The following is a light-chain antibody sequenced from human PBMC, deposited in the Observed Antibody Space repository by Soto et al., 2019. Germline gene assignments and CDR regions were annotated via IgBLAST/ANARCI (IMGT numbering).Light chain of an antibody. J-gene: IGKJ1*01. V-gene: IGKV1-6*01. CDR2: AAF. CDR1: QDIRND. CDR3: LQYYNFSWT. Sequence: IQMTQSPSSLSASVGDRVTITCRASQDIRNDLAWYQQRPGQAPHLLIFAAFNLQSGVPSRFSGGGSGTHFTLTISGLQPDDFANYYCLQYYNFSWTFGQGTKVDIK.